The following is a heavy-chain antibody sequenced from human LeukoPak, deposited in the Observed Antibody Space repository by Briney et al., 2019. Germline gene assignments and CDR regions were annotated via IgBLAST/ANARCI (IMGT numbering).Heavy chain of an antibody. Sequence: GGSLRLSCAASGFTFSSYWMSWVRQAPGKGLEWVANIKQEGSEKYYVDSVKGRFTISRDNSKNTLYLQMNSLRAEDTAVYYCATSGSYLYYYYYMDVWGKGTTVTVSS. D-gene: IGHD1-26*01. CDR1: GFTFSSYW. J-gene: IGHJ6*03. CDR3: ATSGSYLYYYYYMDV. V-gene: IGHV3-7*01. CDR2: IKQEGSEK.